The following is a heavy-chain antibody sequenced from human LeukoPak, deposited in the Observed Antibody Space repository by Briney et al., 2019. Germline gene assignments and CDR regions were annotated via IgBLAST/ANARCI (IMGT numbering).Heavy chain of an antibody. CDR2: IYYSGST. V-gene: IGHV4-39*01. CDR3: ARHKQGGGTSSPFDY. D-gene: IGHD1-1*01. Sequence: PSETLSLTCTVSGGSISSSSYYWGWIRQPPGKGLERIGSIYYSGSTYYNPSLKSRVTISVDTSKNQFSLKLSSVTAADTAMYYCARHKQGGGTSSPFDYWGQGTLVTVSS. J-gene: IGHJ4*02. CDR1: GGSISSSSYY.